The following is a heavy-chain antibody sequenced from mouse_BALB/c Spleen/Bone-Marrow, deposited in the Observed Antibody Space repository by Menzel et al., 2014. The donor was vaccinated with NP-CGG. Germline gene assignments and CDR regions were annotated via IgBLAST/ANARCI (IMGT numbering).Heavy chain of an antibody. V-gene: IGHV14-3*02. CDR1: GFNINDTY. J-gene: IGHJ1*01. D-gene: IGHD2-1*01. CDR3: APFYRNYAYPG. CDR2: IDPANGNT. Sequence: VHLQQSGAGLVQPVASAKVSCTASGFNINDTYMHWVKQIPKQGLEWIGRIDPANGNTKYDPKFQGKATITADTSSNTAYLQLSSLTSKDTAATYSAPFYRNYAYPGRGA.